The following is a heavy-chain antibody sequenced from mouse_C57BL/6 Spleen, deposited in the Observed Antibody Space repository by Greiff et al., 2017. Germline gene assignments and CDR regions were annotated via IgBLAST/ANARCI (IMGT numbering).Heavy chain of an antibody. Sequence: QVQLQQPGPELVKPGASVKISCKASGYAFSSSWMNWVKQRPGKGLEWIGRIYPGDGDTNYNGKFKGKATLTADKSSSTAYMQRSSLTSEDSAVYFGARSGGSFEGFAYWGQGTLVTVSA. CDR1: GYAFSSSW. CDR2: IYPGDGDT. V-gene: IGHV1-82*01. D-gene: IGHD1-1*02. CDR3: ARSGGSFEGFAY. J-gene: IGHJ3*01.